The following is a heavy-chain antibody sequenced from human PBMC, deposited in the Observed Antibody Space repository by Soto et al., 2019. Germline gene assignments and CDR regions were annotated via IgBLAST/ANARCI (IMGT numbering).Heavy chain of an antibody. CDR1: GGSTSSSDW. V-gene: IGHV4-4*02. CDR2: IHPAGVT. CDR3: AGRTEIHPR. D-gene: IGHD1-26*01. Sequence: QVHLQESGPGLVKPSETLSLTCAISGGSTSSSDWWTWVRQPPGEGLEWIGDIHPAGVTNYNSSLQSRLTLSLDHSRNLFSLSLTCVTAAYAAVCFCAGRTEIHPRWGQGILVPVSS. J-gene: IGHJ4*02.